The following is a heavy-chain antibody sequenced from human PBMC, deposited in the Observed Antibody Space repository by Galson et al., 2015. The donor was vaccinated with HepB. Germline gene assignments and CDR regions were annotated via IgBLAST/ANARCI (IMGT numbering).Heavy chain of an antibody. Sequence: SLRLSCAASGFTLSSYNMNWVRHAPGKGLEWLSYISSSSTGPIYYADSVKGRFTISRDNAKNSLNLQMNSLRDEDTAVYYCARAPTGYGLDVWGQGTTVTVSS. J-gene: IGHJ6*02. CDR3: ARAPTGYGLDV. CDR1: GFTLSSYN. CDR2: ISSSSTGPI. V-gene: IGHV3-48*02.